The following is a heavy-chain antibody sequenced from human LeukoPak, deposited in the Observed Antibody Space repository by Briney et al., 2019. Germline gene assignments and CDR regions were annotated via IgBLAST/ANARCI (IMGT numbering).Heavy chain of an antibody. J-gene: IGHJ4*02. CDR1: GFIFSSYW. D-gene: IGHD3-10*01. CDR2: IKPDGGEK. CDR3: AGTRNLRGDYFDY. Sequence: PGGSLRLSCEVSGFIFSSYWMSWVRQAPGKGLEWAANIKPDGGEKYYVDSVKGRFTISRDNPKKSLYLQMNSLRAEDTAVYYCAGTRNLRGDYFDYWGQGTLVTVSS. V-gene: IGHV3-7*01.